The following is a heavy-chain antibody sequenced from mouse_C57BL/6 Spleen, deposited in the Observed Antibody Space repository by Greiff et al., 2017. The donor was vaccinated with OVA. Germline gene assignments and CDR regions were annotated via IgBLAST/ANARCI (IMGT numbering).Heavy chain of an antibody. D-gene: IGHD1-1*02. V-gene: IGHV1-72*01. Sequence: VKLQQPGAELVKPGASVKLSCKASGYTFTSYWMHWVKQRPGRGLEWIGRIDPNSGGTKYNEKFKSKATLTVDKPSSTAYMQRSSLTSEDSAVYYCARGKGYGRTKGAMDYWGQGTSVTVSS. J-gene: IGHJ4*01. CDR2: IDPNSGGT. CDR3: ARGKGYGRTKGAMDY. CDR1: GYTFTSYW.